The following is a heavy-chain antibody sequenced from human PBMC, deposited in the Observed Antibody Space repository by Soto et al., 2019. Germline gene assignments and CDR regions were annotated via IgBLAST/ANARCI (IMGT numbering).Heavy chain of an antibody. J-gene: IGHJ4*02. Sequence: ASVKVCCEASGYTFTGYYMHWVRQAPGQGLEWMGWINPNSGGTNYAQKFQGWVTMTRDTSISTAYMELSRLRSDDTAVYYCARDPSDSSGYYPRGPHDYWGQGTLVTVSS. V-gene: IGHV1-2*04. CDR1: GYTFTGYY. CDR3: ARDPSDSSGYYPRGPHDY. D-gene: IGHD3-22*01. CDR2: INPNSGGT.